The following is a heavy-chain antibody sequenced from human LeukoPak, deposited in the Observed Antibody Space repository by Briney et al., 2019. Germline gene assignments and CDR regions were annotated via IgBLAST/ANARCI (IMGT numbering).Heavy chain of an antibody. J-gene: IGHJ3*02. Sequence: PGGSLRLSCAASGFTVSSNYMSWVRQAPGKGLEWVSVIYSGGSTYYADSVKGRFTISRDNSKNSLYLQMNSLRVEDTAVYYCARRAGPGTIDAFDIWGQGTMVTVSS. CDR3: ARRAGPGTIDAFDI. CDR1: GFTVSSNY. D-gene: IGHD1-1*01. CDR2: IYSGGST. V-gene: IGHV3-53*01.